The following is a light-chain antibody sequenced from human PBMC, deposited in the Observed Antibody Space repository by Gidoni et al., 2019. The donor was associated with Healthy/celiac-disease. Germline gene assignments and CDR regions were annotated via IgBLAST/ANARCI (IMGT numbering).Light chain of an antibody. Sequence: DIQMTQSPSPLSASVGNRVTITCRASQSISSWLAWYQQKPGKAPKLLIYDASSLESGVPSRSSGSGSGTEFTLTISSLQPDDFATYYCQQYNSYTPWTFGQGTKVEIK. J-gene: IGKJ1*01. CDR2: DAS. V-gene: IGKV1-5*01. CDR1: QSISSW. CDR3: QQYNSYTPWT.